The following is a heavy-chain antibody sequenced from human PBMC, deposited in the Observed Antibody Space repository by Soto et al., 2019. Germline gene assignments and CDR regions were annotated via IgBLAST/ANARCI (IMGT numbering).Heavy chain of an antibody. Sequence: EVQLLESGGGLVQPGGSLRLSCAASGFTFSSYAMRWVRQAPGKGLEWVSAVSGRGGSTYYADSVKGRFTISRDNSKNTLYLQMNSLRAEDTAVYYCARRGPGTYFDYWGQGTLVTVSS. D-gene: IGHD6-13*01. CDR3: ARRGPGTYFDY. CDR2: VSGRGGST. CDR1: GFTFSSYA. V-gene: IGHV3-23*01. J-gene: IGHJ4*02.